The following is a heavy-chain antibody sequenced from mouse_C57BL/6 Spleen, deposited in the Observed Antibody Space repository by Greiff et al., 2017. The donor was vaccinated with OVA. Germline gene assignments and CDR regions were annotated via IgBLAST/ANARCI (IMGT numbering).Heavy chain of an antibody. Sequence: EVKVEESGAELVKPGASVKLSCTASGFNIKDYYMHWVKQRTEQGLEWIGRIDPEDGETKYAPKFQGKATITADTSSNTAYLQLSSLTSDDTAVYYCTTTYGSSPSFDYWGQGTTLTVSS. V-gene: IGHV14-2*01. CDR1: GFNIKDYY. J-gene: IGHJ2*01. CDR2: IDPEDGET. CDR3: TTTYGSSPSFDY. D-gene: IGHD1-1*01.